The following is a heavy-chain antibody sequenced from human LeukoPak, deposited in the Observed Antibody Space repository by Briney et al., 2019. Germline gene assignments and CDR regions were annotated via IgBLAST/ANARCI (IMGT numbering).Heavy chain of an antibody. Sequence: GGSLRLSCAASGFTFSSYSMNWVRQAPGKGLEWVSSISSSSAYIYYADSVKGRFTISRDNAKNSLYLQMNSLRAEDTAVYYCARESGNDHGEGFDIWGQGTMVTVSS. CDR2: ISSSSAYI. D-gene: IGHD3-10*01. CDR3: ARESGNDHGEGFDI. J-gene: IGHJ3*02. CDR1: GFTFSSYS. V-gene: IGHV3-21*01.